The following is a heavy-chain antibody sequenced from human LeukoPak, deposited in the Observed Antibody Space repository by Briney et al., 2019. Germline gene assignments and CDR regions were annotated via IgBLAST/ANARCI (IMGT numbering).Heavy chain of an antibody. CDR2: ISYDGSNK. CDR3: AGLPVP. D-gene: IGHD3-10*01. CDR1: GFTFSSYA. Sequence: PGGSLRLSCAASGFTFSSYAMHWVRQAPGRGLEWVAVISYDGSNKYYADSVKGRFTISRDNSKNTLYLQMNSLRAEDTAVYYCAGLPVPWGQGTMVTVSS. V-gene: IGHV3-30-3*01. J-gene: IGHJ3*01.